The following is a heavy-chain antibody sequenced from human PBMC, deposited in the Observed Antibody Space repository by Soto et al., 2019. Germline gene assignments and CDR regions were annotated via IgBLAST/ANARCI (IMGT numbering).Heavy chain of an antibody. V-gene: IGHV1-69*13. D-gene: IGHD3-22*01. CDR2: IIPIFGKA. J-gene: IGHJ1*01. CDR3: ASDGPLDYGSSGFYHFQH. CDR1: GCTLSSYA. Sequence: SVKVSCKASGCTLSSYAISWLRQAPGQGLEWMGGIIPIFGKANYSQKFQGRVTITANESTSTAYMELNSLLSEDTAVYYCASDGPLDYGSSGFYHFQHWGQGTLVTVSS.